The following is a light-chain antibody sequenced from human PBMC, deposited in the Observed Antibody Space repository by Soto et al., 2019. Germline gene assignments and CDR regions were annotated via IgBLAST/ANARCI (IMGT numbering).Light chain of an antibody. CDR1: QTINTW. V-gene: IGKV1-5*01. CDR2: DAS. CDR3: QQYNSYSYT. J-gene: IGKJ2*01. Sequence: DIPMTQSPSTLSASVGDRVTITCRASQTINTWLAWYQQKRGKAPRLLIFDASSLESGVSSRFSGSGSGAEFTLTISSLQPDDFATYYCQQYNSYSYTFGQGTKLEIK.